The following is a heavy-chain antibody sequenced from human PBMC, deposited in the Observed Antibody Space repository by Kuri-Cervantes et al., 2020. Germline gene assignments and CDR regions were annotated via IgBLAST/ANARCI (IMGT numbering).Heavy chain of an antibody. V-gene: IGHV3-23*01. J-gene: IGHJ4*02. CDR2: ISGSGGST. CDR3: AKGAAAGTNY. Sequence: GESLKISCAASGFTFSSYAMSWVRQAPGKGLEWVSAISGSGGSTYYADSVKGRFTISRDNSKNTLYLQMNSLRAEDTAVYHCAKGAAAGTNYWGQGTLVTVSS. D-gene: IGHD6-13*01. CDR1: GFTFSSYA.